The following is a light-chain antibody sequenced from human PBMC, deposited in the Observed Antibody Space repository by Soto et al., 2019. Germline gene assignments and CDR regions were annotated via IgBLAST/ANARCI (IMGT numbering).Light chain of an antibody. Sequence: DIGFPHSPATLPLSPGERVTLSCRTSQSVSSYLAWYQQKPGQAPRLLIYDASTRATGIPARFSGSGSGTDFTLTISSLAPEDLAVYYCQQRSNSITFGQGTRLEIK. V-gene: IGKV3-11*01. CDR3: QQRSNSIT. CDR2: DAS. CDR1: QSVSSY. J-gene: IGKJ5*01.